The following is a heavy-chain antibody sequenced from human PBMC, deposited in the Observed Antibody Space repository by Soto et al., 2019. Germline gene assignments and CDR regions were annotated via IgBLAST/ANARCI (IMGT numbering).Heavy chain of an antibody. CDR3: ARDSDPLGIAVAGTVDY. D-gene: IGHD6-19*01. CDR2: TYYRSKWYN. CDR1: GDSVSSNSAA. J-gene: IGHJ4*02. V-gene: IGHV6-1*01. Sequence: SQTLSLPCAISGDSVSSNSAAWNWIRQSPSRGLEWLGRTYYRSKWYNDYAVSVKSRITINPDTSKNQFSLQLNSVTPEDTAVYYCARDSDPLGIAVAGTVDYWGQGTLVTVSS.